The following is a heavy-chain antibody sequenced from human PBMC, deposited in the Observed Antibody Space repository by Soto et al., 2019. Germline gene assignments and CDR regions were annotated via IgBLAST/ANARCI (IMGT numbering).Heavy chain of an antibody. CDR3: ARDQVSGDFWSGPKGYYGMDV. CDR1: GGSISSGGYY. Sequence: PSETLSLTCTVSGGSISSGGYYWSWIRQPPGKGLEWIGYIYYSGSTYYNPSLKSRVTISVDTSKNQFSLKLSSVTAADTAVYYCARDQVSGDFWSGPKGYYGMDVWGQGTTVTVSS. V-gene: IGHV4-30-4*01. CDR2: IYYSGST. J-gene: IGHJ6*02. D-gene: IGHD3-3*01.